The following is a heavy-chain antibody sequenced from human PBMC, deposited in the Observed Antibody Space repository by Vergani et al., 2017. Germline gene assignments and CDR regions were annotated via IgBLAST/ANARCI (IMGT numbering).Heavy chain of an antibody. CDR1: GFTFSSYS. CDR3: ARDCSGGSCYEGY. V-gene: IGHV3-21*01. J-gene: IGHJ4*02. CDR2: ISSSSSYI. Sequence: EVQLVESGGGLVKPGGSLRLSCAASGFTFSSYSMNWVRQAPGKGLEWVSSISSSSSYIYYADSVKGRFTISRDNAKNSLYLQMNSLRAEDTAVYYCARDCSGGSCYEGYWGQGTLVTVSS. D-gene: IGHD2-15*01.